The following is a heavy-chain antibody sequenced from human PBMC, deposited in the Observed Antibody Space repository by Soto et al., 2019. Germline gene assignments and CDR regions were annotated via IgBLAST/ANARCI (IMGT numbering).Heavy chain of an antibody. V-gene: IGHV3-30*03. CDR1: GFTFSSYG. CDR3: GRDEVRNGVGV. J-gene: IGHJ6*02. Sequence: PGGSLRLSCAASGFTFSSYGMHWVRQAPGKGLEWVAVISYDGSEKRYVDSVRGRFTISRDNAKNSVYLQMNSLRGDDTALYYCGRDEVRNGVGVWGQGTTVTVSS. CDR2: ISYDGSEK.